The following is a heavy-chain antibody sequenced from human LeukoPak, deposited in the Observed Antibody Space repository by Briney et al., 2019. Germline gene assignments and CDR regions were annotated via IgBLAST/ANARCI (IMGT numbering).Heavy chain of an antibody. CDR2: ISHRGST. D-gene: IGHD3-22*01. J-gene: IGHJ4*02. CDR3: ATYRGRDYYWGLDY. CDR1: GGAFSAYY. Sequence: SETLSLTCGVYGGAFSAYYWSWIRQPPGKGLEWIGEISHRGSTNYNPSLTSRVTISLDTSKNQFSLKLSSVTAADTAVYYCATYRGRDYYWGLDYWDQGTLVTVSS. V-gene: IGHV4-34*01.